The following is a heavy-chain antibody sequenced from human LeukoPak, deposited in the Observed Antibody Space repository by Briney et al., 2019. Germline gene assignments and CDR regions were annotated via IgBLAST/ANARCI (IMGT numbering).Heavy chain of an antibody. D-gene: IGHD3-9*01. J-gene: IGHJ4*02. CDR2: ISAYNGNT. V-gene: IGHV1-18*04. CDR3: ARESYDILTGYHGALDY. Sequence: VASVKVSCKASGYTFTGYYMHWVRQAPGQGLEWMGWISAYNGNTNYAQKLQGRVTMTTDTSTSTAYMELRSLRSDDTAVYYCARESYDILTGYHGALDYWGQGTLVTVSS. CDR1: GYTFTGYY.